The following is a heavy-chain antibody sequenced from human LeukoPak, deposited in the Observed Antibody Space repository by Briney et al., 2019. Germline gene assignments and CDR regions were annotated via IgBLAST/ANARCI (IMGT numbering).Heavy chain of an antibody. V-gene: IGHV4-34*01. CDR1: GGSFSGYY. CDR2: INHSGST. Sequence: SETLSLTCAVYGGSFSGYYWSWIRQPPGEGLEWIGEINHSGSTNYNPSLKSRVTISVDTSKNQFSLKLSSVTAADTAVYYCARGYNYATYYFDYWGQGTLVTVSS. J-gene: IGHJ4*02. CDR3: ARGYNYATYYFDY. D-gene: IGHD5-18*01.